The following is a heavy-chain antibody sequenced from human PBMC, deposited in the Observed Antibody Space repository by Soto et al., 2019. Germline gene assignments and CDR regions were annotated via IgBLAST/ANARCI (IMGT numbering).Heavy chain of an antibody. Sequence: SETLSLTCTVSGGSISSYYWSWIRQPPGKGLDWIGYIYYSGSTNYNPSLKSRVTISVDTSKNQFSLKLSSVTAADTAVYYCAGRRYYYGSGRMGWFDHWGQGTLVTVSS. D-gene: IGHD3-10*01. CDR3: AGRRYYYGSGRMGWFDH. CDR2: IYYSGST. V-gene: IGHV4-59*01. CDR1: GGSISSYY. J-gene: IGHJ5*02.